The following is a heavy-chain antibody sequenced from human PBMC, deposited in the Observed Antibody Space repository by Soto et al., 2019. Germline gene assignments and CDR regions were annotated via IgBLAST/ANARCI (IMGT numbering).Heavy chain of an antibody. J-gene: IGHJ5*02. D-gene: IGHD6-19*01. Sequence: EVQLVESGGGLVQPGGSLRLSCAASGFAFSSYWMQWVRQPPGKGPVWVPRISSDGRNTTYADPVKGRFTISRDNAKNTLHLQMTSLTDDDTAVYYCIKASTVTGVGGYRWGQGTLVTVSS. CDR3: IKASTVTGVGGYR. V-gene: IGHV3-74*03. CDR1: GFAFSSYW. CDR2: ISSDGRNT.